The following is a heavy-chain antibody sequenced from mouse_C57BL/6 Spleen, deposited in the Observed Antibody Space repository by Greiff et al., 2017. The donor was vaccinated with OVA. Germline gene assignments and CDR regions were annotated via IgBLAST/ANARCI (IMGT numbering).Heavy chain of an antibody. CDR3: ARDGHYYGSSYGYFDV. D-gene: IGHD1-1*01. V-gene: IGHV5-16*01. Sequence: EVKVVESEGGLVQPGSSMKLSCTASGFTFSDYYMAWVRQVPEKGLEWVANINYDGSSTYYLDSLKSRFIISRDNAKNILYLQMSSLKSEDTATYYCARDGHYYGSSYGYFDVWGTGTTVTVSS. J-gene: IGHJ1*03. CDR2: INYDGSST. CDR1: GFTFSDYY.